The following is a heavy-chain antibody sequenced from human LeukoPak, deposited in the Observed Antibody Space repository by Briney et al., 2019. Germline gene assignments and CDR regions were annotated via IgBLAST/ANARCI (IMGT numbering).Heavy chain of an antibody. CDR2: LSSSGNA. CDR3: ASGRGSYSPDY. J-gene: IGHJ4*02. CDR1: GFSFSDHE. Sequence: GGSLRLSCAASGFSFSDHEMNWVRQAPGKGLKWVSYLSSSGNAYYADSVKGRFTISRDNSKNSLYLQMTSLRVEDTAVYYCASGRGSYSPDYWGQGTLVTVSS. D-gene: IGHD1-26*01. V-gene: IGHV3-48*03.